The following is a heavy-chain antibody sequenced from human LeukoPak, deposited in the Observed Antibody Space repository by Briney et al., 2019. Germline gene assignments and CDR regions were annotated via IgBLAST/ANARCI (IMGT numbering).Heavy chain of an antibody. D-gene: IGHD2-2*01. J-gene: IGHJ5*02. CDR2: IYYSGST. V-gene: IGHV4-30-4*01. CDR1: GGSISSSSYY. CDR3: AREPHCSSTSCLNWFDP. Sequence: SETLSLTCTVSGGSISSSSYYWSWIRQPPGKGLEWIGYIYYSGSTYYNPSLKSRVTISVDTSKNQFSLKLSSVTAADTAVYYCAREPHCSSTSCLNWFDPWGQGTLVTVSS.